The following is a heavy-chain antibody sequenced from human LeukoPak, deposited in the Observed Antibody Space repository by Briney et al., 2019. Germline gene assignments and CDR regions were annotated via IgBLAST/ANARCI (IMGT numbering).Heavy chain of an antibody. V-gene: IGHV4-59*08. CDR1: GGSIISYY. J-gene: IGHJ5*02. Sequence: SETLSLTCTVSGGSIISYYWSWIRQPPGKGLEWIGYISYSGSTNYNPSLKSRVTISVDTSKNQFSLKLTSVTAADTAVYYCARQGGNDYGGNRPLLWIDPWGQGTLVTVSS. D-gene: IGHD4-23*01. CDR3: ARQGGNDYGGNRPLLWIDP. CDR2: ISYSGST.